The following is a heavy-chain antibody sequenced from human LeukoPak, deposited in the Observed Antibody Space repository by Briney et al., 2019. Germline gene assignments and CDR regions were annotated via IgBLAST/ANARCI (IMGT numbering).Heavy chain of an antibody. J-gene: IGHJ6*03. V-gene: IGHV1-69*01. CDR1: GGTFGSYA. Sequence: SVKVSCKTSGGTFGSYAFGWVRQAPGQGLEWMGRIVPVFGTTNYPQKFQGRVTITADESTGTVFIELSSLRSDDTAVYYCARARSLVMTGNRPYYYYIDVWGTGTTVIVSS. CDR2: IVPVFGTT. D-gene: IGHD4-23*01. CDR3: ARARSLVMTGNRPYYYYIDV.